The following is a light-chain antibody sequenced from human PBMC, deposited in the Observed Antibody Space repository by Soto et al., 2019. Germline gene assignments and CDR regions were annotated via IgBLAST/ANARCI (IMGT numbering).Light chain of an antibody. V-gene: IGLV2-14*03. CDR3: NSYTSSTTPYV. CDR2: DVT. Sequence: HSALTQPAYVSGAPGESITISCTGSSSDVGAYNYVSWYQHHPDKAPKLVIYDVTNRPSGVSNRFSGSKSGNTASLTISGLQAEDGADYYCNSYTSSTTPYVFGTGTKVTVL. CDR1: SSDVGAYNY. J-gene: IGLJ1*01.